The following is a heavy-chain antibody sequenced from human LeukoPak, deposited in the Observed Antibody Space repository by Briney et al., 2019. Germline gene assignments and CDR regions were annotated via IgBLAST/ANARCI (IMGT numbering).Heavy chain of an antibody. D-gene: IGHD6-19*01. CDR1: GFTFSSYA. CDR3: AKVDRSAVAGTRAPSDY. Sequence: GGSLRLSCTASGFTFSSYAMSWVRQAPRKGLEWVSTIGGSGGVTYHADSVKGRFTISRDNSKTTLSLQMNSLRAEDTAVYYCAKVDRSAVAGTRAPSDYWGQGTLVTVSP. V-gene: IGHV3-23*01. CDR2: IGGSGGVT. J-gene: IGHJ4*02.